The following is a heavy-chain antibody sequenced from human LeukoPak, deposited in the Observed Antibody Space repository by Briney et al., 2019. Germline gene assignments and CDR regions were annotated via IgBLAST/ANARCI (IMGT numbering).Heavy chain of an antibody. CDR1: GGSFSGYY. J-gene: IGHJ4*02. CDR3: ARGGIINGGTSPYFDY. Sequence: PSETLSLTCAVYGGSFSGYYWSWIRQPPGKGLEWIGEINHSGSTNYNPSLKSRVTISVDTSKNQFSLKLSSVTAADTAVYYCARGGIINGGTSPYFDYWGQGTLVTVSS. D-gene: IGHD1-14*01. V-gene: IGHV4-34*01. CDR2: INHSGST.